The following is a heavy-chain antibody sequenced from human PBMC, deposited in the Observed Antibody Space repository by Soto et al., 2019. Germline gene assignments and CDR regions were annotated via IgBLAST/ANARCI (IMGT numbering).Heavy chain of an antibody. CDR2: ISYDGSNK. CDR3: AKDMAFYYYDSSGYYGHGKGGAFDI. V-gene: IGHV3-30*18. Sequence: GGSLRLSCAASGFTFSSYGMHWVRQAPGKGLEWVAVISYDGSNKYYADSVKGRFTISRDNSKNTLYLQMNSLRAEDTAVYYCAKDMAFYYYDSSGYYGHGKGGAFDIWGQGTMVTVSS. D-gene: IGHD3-22*01. J-gene: IGHJ3*02. CDR1: GFTFSSYG.